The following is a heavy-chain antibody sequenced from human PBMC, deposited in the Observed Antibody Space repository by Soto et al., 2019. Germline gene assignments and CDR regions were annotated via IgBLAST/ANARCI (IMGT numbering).Heavy chain of an antibody. CDR2: ISGSGGST. CDR1: GFTFSSYA. J-gene: IGHJ6*02. Sequence: GGSLRLSCAASGFTFSSYAMSWVRQAPGKGLEWVSAISGSGGSTYYADSVKGRFTISRDNSKNTLYLQMNSLRAEDTAVYYCAKDRGSGVSAAAKSEDTYYYYYYGMDVWGQGTTVTVSS. V-gene: IGHV3-23*01. CDR3: AKDRGSGVSAAAKSEDTYYYYYYGMDV. D-gene: IGHD6-13*01.